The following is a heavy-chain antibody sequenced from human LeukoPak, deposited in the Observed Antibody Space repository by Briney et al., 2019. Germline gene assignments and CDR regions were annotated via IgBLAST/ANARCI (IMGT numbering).Heavy chain of an antibody. D-gene: IGHD3-16*01. CDR1: GGSISSYY. CDR2: IYYSGST. Sequence: KASETLSLTCTVSGGSISSYYWSWIRQPPGKGLEWIGYIYYSGSTNYNPSLKSRVTISVDTSKNQFSLKLSSVTAADTAVYYCASRLGGLAEFDYWGQGTLVTVSS. CDR3: ASRLGGLAEFDY. J-gene: IGHJ4*02. V-gene: IGHV4-59*08.